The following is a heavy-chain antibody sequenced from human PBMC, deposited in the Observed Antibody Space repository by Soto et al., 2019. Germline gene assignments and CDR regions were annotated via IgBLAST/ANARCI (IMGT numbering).Heavy chain of an antibody. V-gene: IGHV2-5*02. Sequence: QITLKESGPTLVKPTQTLTLTCTFSGFSLSTSGVGVGWIRQPPGKALEWLALIYWDDDKRYSPSLKSRLTLTKDTSNNQVVLTMTNMDPVDTATYYCAHCYDFRAAYGMDVWGQGTTVTVSS. CDR3: AHCYDFRAAYGMDV. CDR1: GFSLSTSGVG. D-gene: IGHD3-3*01. J-gene: IGHJ6*02. CDR2: IYWDDDK.